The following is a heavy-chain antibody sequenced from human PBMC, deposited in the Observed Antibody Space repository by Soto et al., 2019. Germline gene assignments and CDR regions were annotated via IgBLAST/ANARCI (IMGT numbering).Heavy chain of an antibody. CDR3: ARVISTTRYYYYYGMDV. D-gene: IGHD2-2*01. V-gene: IGHV1-46*01. J-gene: IGHJ6*02. CDR2: INPSGGIT. CDR1: GYTLTSYY. Sequence: ASVKVSCKASGYTLTSYYLHWVRQAPGQGPEWMGIINPSGGITNDAQKFQDRVTMTSDTSTSTVYMELSSLRSEDTAVYYCARVISTTRYYYYYGMDVWGQGTTVTVSS.